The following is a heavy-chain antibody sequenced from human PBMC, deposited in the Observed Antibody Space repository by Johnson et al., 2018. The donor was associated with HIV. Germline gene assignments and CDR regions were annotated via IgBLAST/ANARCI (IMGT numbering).Heavy chain of an antibody. Sequence: VQLVESGGGVVRPGGSLKLSCAASGFIFDDYGMNWIRQFPGKGLEWVSGISWNGGYTTYADSVKGRFTISRDNSKNSLYLQMNSLRTEDTALYYCARGRGPLDAFDIWGQGTMVTVSS. J-gene: IGHJ3*02. V-gene: IGHV3-20*04. CDR1: GFIFDDYG. CDR2: ISWNGGYT. CDR3: ARGRGPLDAFDI.